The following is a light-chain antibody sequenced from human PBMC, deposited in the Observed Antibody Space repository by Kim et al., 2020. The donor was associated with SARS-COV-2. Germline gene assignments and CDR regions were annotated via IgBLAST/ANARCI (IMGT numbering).Light chain of an antibody. CDR1: QSLVHSDGHTY. CDR2: KVS. CDR3: MQGTHWPLT. Sequence: DVVMTQSPLSLPVTLGQPASISCRSSQSLVHSDGHTYLNWFQQRPGQSPRRLIYKVSNRDSGVPDRFSGSGSGTDFTLKISRVEAEDVGVYYCMQGTHWPLTFGGGTKVDIK. V-gene: IGKV2-30*02. J-gene: IGKJ4*01.